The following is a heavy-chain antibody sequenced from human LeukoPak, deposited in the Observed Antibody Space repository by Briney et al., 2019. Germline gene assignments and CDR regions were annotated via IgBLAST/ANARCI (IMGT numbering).Heavy chain of an antibody. CDR1: RGTFSSYA. V-gene: IGHV1-69*06. Sequence: SVKVSCKASRGTFSSYAISWVRQAPGRGLEWMGGIIPIFGTANYAQKFQGRVTITADKSTSTAYMELSSLRSEDTAVYYCAREAGGLFDIWGQGTMVTVSS. J-gene: IGHJ3*02. CDR2: IIPIFGTA. D-gene: IGHD3-10*01. CDR3: AREAGGLFDI.